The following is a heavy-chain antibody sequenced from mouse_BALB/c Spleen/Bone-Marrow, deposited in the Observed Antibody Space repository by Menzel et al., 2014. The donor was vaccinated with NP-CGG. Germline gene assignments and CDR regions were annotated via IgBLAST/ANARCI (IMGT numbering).Heavy chain of an antibody. D-gene: IGHD2-4*01. CDR1: GFTFSSFG. V-gene: IGHV5-17*02. J-gene: IGHJ3*01. CDR2: ISSGSRTI. Sequence: EVQVVESGGGLVQPGGSRKLSCAASGFTFSSFGMHWVRQVPEKGLEWVAYISSGSRTIYYADTVKGRSTISRDNPKNTLFLQTTSLRSEDTAMYYCARNYDFWFGYWGQGTLVTFSA. CDR3: ARNYDFWFGY.